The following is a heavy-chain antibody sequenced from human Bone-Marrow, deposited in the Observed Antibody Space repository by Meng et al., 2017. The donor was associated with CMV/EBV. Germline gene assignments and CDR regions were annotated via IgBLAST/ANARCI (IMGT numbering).Heavy chain of an antibody. CDR2: ISYDGSNK. CDR3: AKDYYFDY. Sequence: GESLKISCAASGFTFSSYAMHWVRQAPGKGLEWVAVISYDGSNKYYADSVKGRFTVSRDNSKNTLYLQMNSLRAEDTALYYCAKDYYFDYWGQGAMVTGSS. CDR1: GFTFSSYA. J-gene: IGHJ4*02. D-gene: IGHD2-15*01. V-gene: IGHV3-30*04.